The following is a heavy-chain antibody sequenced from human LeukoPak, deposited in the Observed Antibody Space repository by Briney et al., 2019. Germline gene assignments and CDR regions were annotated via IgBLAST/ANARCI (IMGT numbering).Heavy chain of an antibody. V-gene: IGHV1-69*04. J-gene: IGHJ4*02. CDR3: AASYDFWSGYPY. CDR2: IIPILGIA. D-gene: IGHD3-3*01. Sequence: SVKVSCKASGGTFSSYAISWVRQAPGQGLEWMGRIIPILGIANYAQKFQGRVTITADKSTSTAYMELSSLRSEDTAVYYCAASYDFWSGYPYWGQGTLVTVSS. CDR1: GGTFSSYA.